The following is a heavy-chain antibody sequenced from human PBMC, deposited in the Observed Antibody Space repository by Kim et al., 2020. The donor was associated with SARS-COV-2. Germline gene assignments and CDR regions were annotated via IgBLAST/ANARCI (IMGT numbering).Heavy chain of an antibody. V-gene: IGHV4-59*13. CDR1: GGSISSTF. CDR3: AIGYSSSWNDY. Sequence: SETLSLTCTVSGGSISSTFWNWIRQPPGKGLEWIGYISYSGTTNYNPSLQSRVTISIDTSKNQFSLKLTSVTAADTAVYYCAIGYSSSWNDYWGQGTLVTVSS. CDR2: ISYSGTT. J-gene: IGHJ4*02. D-gene: IGHD6-13*01.